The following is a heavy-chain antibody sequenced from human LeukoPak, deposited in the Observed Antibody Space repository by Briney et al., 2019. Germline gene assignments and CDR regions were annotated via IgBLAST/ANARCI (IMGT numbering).Heavy chain of an antibody. J-gene: IGHJ4*02. Sequence: GGSLRLSCAASGFTVSSNYMSWVRQAPGKGPEWVSVIYSGGSTYYADSVEGRFTISGDNSKNTLYLQMNSLRAEDTAVYYCAKDRDNWGSTDWGQGTLVTVSS. V-gene: IGHV3-53*01. D-gene: IGHD7-27*01. CDR3: AKDRDNWGSTD. CDR1: GFTVSSNY. CDR2: IYSGGST.